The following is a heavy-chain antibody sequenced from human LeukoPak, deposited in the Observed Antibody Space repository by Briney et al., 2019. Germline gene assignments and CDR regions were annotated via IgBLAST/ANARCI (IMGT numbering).Heavy chain of an antibody. CDR1: GFSFSGHW. J-gene: IGHJ4*02. D-gene: IGHD6-6*01. CDR3: ARGPNSNWSGLDF. Sequence: PGGSLRLSCTASGFSFSGHWMHWARQLPGKGLVWVSRISPTGSTTSYADSVKGRFTVSRDNAKNTLYLLVNNLRAEDTAVYYCARGPNSNWSGLDFWGQGTLLTVPS. V-gene: IGHV3-74*01. CDR2: ISPTGSTT.